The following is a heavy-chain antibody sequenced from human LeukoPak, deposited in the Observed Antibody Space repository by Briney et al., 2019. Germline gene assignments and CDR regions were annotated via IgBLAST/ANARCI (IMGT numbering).Heavy chain of an antibody. V-gene: IGHV1-69*13. CDR3: ARDGVGATGGPRKNWFDP. J-gene: IGHJ5*02. Sequence: SVKVSCKASGGTFSSYAISWVRQAPGQGLEWMGGIIPIFGTANYAQKFQGRVTITADESTSTAYMELSSLRSEDTAVYYCARDGVGATGGPRKNWFDPWGQGTLVTVSS. CDR2: IIPIFGTA. CDR1: GGTFSSYA. D-gene: IGHD1-26*01.